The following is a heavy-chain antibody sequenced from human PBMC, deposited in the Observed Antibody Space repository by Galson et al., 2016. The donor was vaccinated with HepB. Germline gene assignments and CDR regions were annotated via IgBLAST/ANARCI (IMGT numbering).Heavy chain of an antibody. D-gene: IGHD3-10*02. V-gene: IGHV3-23*01. CDR1: GFTFSSYA. CDR3: AKDWSASMVGLFDY. CDR2: ISDSGGRT. J-gene: IGHJ4*02. Sequence: SLRLSCAASGFTFSSYAMSWVRQAPGKGLEWVSAISDSGGRTHFADSVKGRFTISRDNSKNTLYLQMNSLRAEDPAVYFCAKDWSASMVGLFDYWGQGTLVTVSS.